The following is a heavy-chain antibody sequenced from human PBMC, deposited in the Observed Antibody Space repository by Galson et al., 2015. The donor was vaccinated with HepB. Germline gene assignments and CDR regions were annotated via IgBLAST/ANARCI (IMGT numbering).Heavy chain of an antibody. J-gene: IGHJ3*02. Sequence: SETLSLTCTVSGGSISSSSYYWGWIRQPPGKGLEWIGSIYYSGSTYYNPSLKSRVTISVDTSKNQFSLKLSSVTAADAAVYYCARLRLSFGGGPMLGSVHAPAFDIWGQGTMVTVSS. CDR1: GGSISSSSYY. V-gene: IGHV4-39*01. CDR3: ARLRLSFGGGPMLGSVHAPAFDI. D-gene: IGHD3-10*01. CDR2: IYYSGST.